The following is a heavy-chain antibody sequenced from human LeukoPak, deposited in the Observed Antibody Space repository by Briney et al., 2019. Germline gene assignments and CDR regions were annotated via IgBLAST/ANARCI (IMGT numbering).Heavy chain of an antibody. CDR3: ARQFDY. CDR1: RGSTSRTIYY. J-gene: IGHJ4*02. V-gene: IGHV4-39*01. Sequence: SGTPSPPCTVPRGSTSRTIYYWGWVRQPPRKGLEWIGSINYSGSTYYNPSLKSRVTISVDTSKNHFSLELSSVTAADTAVYYCARQFDYWGQGILVTVSS. CDR2: INYSGST.